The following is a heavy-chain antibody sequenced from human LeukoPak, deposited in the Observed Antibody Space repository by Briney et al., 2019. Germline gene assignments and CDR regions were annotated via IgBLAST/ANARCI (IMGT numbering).Heavy chain of an antibody. CDR1: AYRFSDYY. Sequence: GASVKVSCMASAYRFSDYYLHWVRQAPGQGLQWMGWISPNSGGTNYTQKFQGRVTMTRDTSISTVYMELNRLTSDDTAVYYCARGWRINSSGGFVDPWGQGTLVTASS. D-gene: IGHD6-6*01. CDR2: ISPNSGGT. V-gene: IGHV1-2*02. CDR3: ARGWRINSSGGFVDP. J-gene: IGHJ5*02.